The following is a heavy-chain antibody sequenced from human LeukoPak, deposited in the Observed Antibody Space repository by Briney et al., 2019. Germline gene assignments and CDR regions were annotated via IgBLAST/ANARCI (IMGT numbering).Heavy chain of an antibody. CDR3: ARGTRTYYDILTGYSY. CDR1: GASISSFY. Sequence: SETLSLTCAVSGASISSFYWSWIRQPPGKGLEWIGEINHSGSTNYNPSLKSRVTISVDTSKNQFSLKLSSVTAADTAVYYCARGTRTYYDILTGYSYWGQGTLDTVSS. CDR2: INHSGST. V-gene: IGHV4-34*01. D-gene: IGHD3-9*01. J-gene: IGHJ4*02.